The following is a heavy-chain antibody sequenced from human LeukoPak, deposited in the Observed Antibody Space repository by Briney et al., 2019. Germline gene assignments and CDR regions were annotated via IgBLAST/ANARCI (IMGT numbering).Heavy chain of an antibody. CDR1: GGSISSGGYS. CDR2: IYHSGST. D-gene: IGHD6-13*01. Sequence: PSETLSLTCAVSGGSISSGGYSWSWIRQPPGKGLEWIGYIYHSGSTYYNPSLKSRVTISVDRSKNQFSLKLSSVTAADTAVYYCAREDTSAAVDYWGQGTLVTVSS. CDR3: AREDTSAAVDY. J-gene: IGHJ4*02. V-gene: IGHV4-30-2*01.